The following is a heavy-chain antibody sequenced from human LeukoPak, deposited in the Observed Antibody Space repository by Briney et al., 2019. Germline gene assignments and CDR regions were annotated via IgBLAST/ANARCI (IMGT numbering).Heavy chain of an antibody. Sequence: ASVKVSCKASGGTFSSYAISWVRQAPGQGLEWMGGFDPEDGETIYAQKFQGRVTMTEDTSTDTAYMELSSLRSEDTAVYYCATPSIVGATTFDYWGQGTLVTVSS. D-gene: IGHD1-26*01. CDR2: FDPEDGET. J-gene: IGHJ4*02. V-gene: IGHV1-24*01. CDR3: ATPSIVGATTFDY. CDR1: GGTFSSYA.